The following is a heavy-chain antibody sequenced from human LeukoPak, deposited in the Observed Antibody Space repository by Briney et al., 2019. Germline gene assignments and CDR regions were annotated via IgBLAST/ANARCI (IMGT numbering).Heavy chain of an antibody. V-gene: IGHV4-59*01. CDR3: ARAYCSGGSCYSPPLDY. CDR2: IYYSGST. J-gene: IGHJ4*02. D-gene: IGHD2-15*01. CDR1: GGSISSYY. Sequence: SETLSLTCTVSGGSISSYYWSWIRQPPGKGLEWIGYIYYSGSTNYNPSLKSRVTMSVDTSKNQFSLKLSSVTAADTAVYYCARAYCSGGSCYSPPLDYWGQGTLVTVSS.